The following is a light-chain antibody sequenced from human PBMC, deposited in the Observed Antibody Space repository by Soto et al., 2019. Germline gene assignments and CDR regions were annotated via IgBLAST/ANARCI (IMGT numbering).Light chain of an antibody. CDR3: SSYTSSGIYV. CDR2: DVR. CDR1: SSDFGGYNY. V-gene: IGLV2-14*03. Sequence: QSALTQPASLSGSPGQSITISCTGTSSDFGGYNYVSWYQHHPGEAPKLMIYDVRNRPSGVSNRFSGSKSGNTASLTISGLQAEDEADYYCSSYTSSGIYVFGTGTKVTVL. J-gene: IGLJ1*01.